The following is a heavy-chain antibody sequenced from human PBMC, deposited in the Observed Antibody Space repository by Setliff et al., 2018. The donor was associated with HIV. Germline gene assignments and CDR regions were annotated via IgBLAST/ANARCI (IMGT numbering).Heavy chain of an antibody. CDR3: HSGYDTEEQSYFDY. Sequence: PGGSLRLSCAASGFTFDRYWMHWVRQAPGKGLVWVSRVNSDGSSTTYADSVKDRFTISRDNAKNTLYLQMNSLRAEDTGVYYCHSGYDTEEQSYFDYWGQGALVTVSS. CDR2: VNSDGSST. D-gene: IGHD5-12*01. J-gene: IGHJ4*02. V-gene: IGHV3-74*01. CDR1: GFTFDRYW.